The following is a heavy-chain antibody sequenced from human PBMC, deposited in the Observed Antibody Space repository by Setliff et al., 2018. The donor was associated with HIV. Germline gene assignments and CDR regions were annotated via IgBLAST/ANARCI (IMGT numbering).Heavy chain of an antibody. CDR3: ARHQAPYYGSSGYNPNWYFDL. J-gene: IGHJ2*01. CDR2: IIPIFGTA. CDR1: GGAFSSYA. D-gene: IGHD3-22*01. V-gene: IGHV1-69*05. Sequence: SVKVSCKASGGAFSSYALSWVRQAPGQGLEWMGGIIPIFGTANYAQKFQGRVTITTDESTSTAYMELSSLRSEDTAVYYCARHQAPYYGSSGYNPNWYFDLWGRGTLVTVSS.